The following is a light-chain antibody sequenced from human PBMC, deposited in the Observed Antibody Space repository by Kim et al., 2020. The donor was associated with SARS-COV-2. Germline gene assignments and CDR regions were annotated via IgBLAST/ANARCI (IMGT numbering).Light chain of an antibody. J-gene: IGKJ4*01. CDR3: QQRSNWPLT. V-gene: IGKV3-11*01. CDR1: QSVRNY. Sequence: APGESAARSGKARQSVRNYLAWYQQRHGQAPRLLSYDSSSRATGIPARFSGSGSGTDFTLTISSLEPEDFAVYYCQQRSNWPLTFGGGTKVEIK. CDR2: DSS.